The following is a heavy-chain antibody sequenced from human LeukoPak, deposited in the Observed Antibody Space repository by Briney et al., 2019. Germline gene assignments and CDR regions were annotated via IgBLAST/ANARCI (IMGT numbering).Heavy chain of an antibody. CDR1: GFTFSKYW. J-gene: IGHJ6*02. V-gene: IGHV3-74*01. CDR2: MNPDGSTI. Sequence: QRGGSLRLSCAASGFTFSKYWMQWVRQAPGKGLVWVSRMNPDGSTISYADSVKGRFTISRDNAKNTLYLQMNNLRAEDTAVYYCARENYCSLDVWGQGTTVTVSS. CDR3: ARENYCSLDV.